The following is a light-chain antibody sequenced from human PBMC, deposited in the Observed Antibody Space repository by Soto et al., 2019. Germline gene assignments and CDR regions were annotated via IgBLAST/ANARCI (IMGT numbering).Light chain of an antibody. Sequence: QSVLTQPASVSGSPGQSITISCTGTSSDVGGYDSVSWYQQHPGKAPKLMIFDVTTRPSGISNRFSGSRSVNTASLTISGLQAEDEADYYCSSYTSSSLEVFGGGTKLTVL. CDR1: SSDVGGYDS. V-gene: IGLV2-14*03. CDR2: DVT. CDR3: SSYTSSSLEV. J-gene: IGLJ3*02.